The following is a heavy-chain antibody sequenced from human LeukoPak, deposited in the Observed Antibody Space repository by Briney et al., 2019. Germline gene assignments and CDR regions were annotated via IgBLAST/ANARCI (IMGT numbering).Heavy chain of an antibody. D-gene: IGHD4-17*01. Sequence: PGGSLRLSCAASGFTFSSYGMHWVRQAPGKGLEWVAFIRYDGSNKYNADSVKGRFTISRDNSKNTLYLQMNSLRAEDTAVYYCAKDFYGDYSGSCFDYWGQGTLVTVSS. CDR3: AKDFYGDYSGSCFDY. V-gene: IGHV3-30*02. CDR1: GFTFSSYG. CDR2: IRYDGSNK. J-gene: IGHJ4*02.